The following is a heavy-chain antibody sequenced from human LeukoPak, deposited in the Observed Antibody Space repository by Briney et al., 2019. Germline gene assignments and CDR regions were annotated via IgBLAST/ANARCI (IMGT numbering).Heavy chain of an antibody. V-gene: IGHV3-21*01. CDR1: GFTFSSYS. CDR3: ARDRYCGGDCSFDY. CDR2: ISSSSSYI. D-gene: IGHD2-21*02. Sequence: GGSLRLSCAASGFTFSSYSMSWVRQAPGKGLEWVSSISSSSSYIYYADSVKGRFTISRDNAKNSLYLQMNSLRAEDTAVYYCARDRYCGGDCSFDYWGQGTLVTVSS. J-gene: IGHJ4*02.